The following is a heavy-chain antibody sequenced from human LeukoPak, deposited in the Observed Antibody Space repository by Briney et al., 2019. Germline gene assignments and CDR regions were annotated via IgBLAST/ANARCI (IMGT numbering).Heavy chain of an antibody. Sequence: PGGSLRLSCAASGFTFDDYAMHWVRQAPGQGLEWVANINQDGSEKYYLDSAKGRFTISRDNARNSLYLQMNSLRAEDTALYYCARDIVLIAVAVRGSFDIWGQGTMVTVSS. CDR1: GFTFDDYA. CDR2: INQDGSEK. V-gene: IGHV3-7*03. J-gene: IGHJ3*02. CDR3: ARDIVLIAVAVRGSFDI. D-gene: IGHD6-19*01.